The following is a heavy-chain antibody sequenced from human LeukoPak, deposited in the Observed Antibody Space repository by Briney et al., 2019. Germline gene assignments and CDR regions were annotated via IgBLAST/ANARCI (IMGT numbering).Heavy chain of an antibody. CDR1: GFTFSSYE. CDR3: ARDPYSGTYGDTYYYYMDV. V-gene: IGHV3-48*03. J-gene: IGHJ6*03. Sequence: GGSLRLSCAASGFTFSSYEMNWVRQAPGKWLEWVSYISSSGSTIYYADSMKGRFTISRDNARNSLYLQMNSLRAEDTAVYYCARDPYSGTYGDTYYYYMDVWGKGTTVTISS. D-gene: IGHD1-26*01. CDR2: ISSSGSTI.